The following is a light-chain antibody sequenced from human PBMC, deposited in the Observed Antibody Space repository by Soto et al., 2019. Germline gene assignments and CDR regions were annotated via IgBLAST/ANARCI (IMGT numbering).Light chain of an antibody. CDR2: DVS. CDR1: SSDVGGYNY. J-gene: IGLJ1*01. V-gene: IGLV2-14*03. Sequence: ALTQPASVSGSPGQSITISCTGTSSDVGGYNYVSWYQQHPGKAPKLMIYDVSDRPSGVSDRFSGSKSGNTASLTISGLQAEDEADYYCSSYTSSTTLYVFGTGTKLTVL. CDR3: SSYTSSTTLYV.